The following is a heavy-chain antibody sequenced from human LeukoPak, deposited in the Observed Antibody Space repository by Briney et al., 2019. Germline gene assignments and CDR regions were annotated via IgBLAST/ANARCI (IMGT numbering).Heavy chain of an antibody. Sequence: GGSLRLSCAASGFTFDDYAMHWGRQAPGKGLEWVSLISGDGGSTYYADSVKGRFTISRDNSNNSLYLQMNSLRTEDTALYYCAKDKRAKKYSSGWFDYWGQGTLVTVSS. CDR1: GFTFDDYA. CDR3: AKDKRAKKYSSGWFDY. D-gene: IGHD6-19*01. V-gene: IGHV3-43*02. J-gene: IGHJ4*02. CDR2: ISGDGGST.